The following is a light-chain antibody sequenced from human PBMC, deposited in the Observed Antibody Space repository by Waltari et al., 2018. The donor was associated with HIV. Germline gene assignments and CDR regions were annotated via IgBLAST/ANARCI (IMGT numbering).Light chain of an antibody. CDR1: SSNIGDNY. CDR3: AAWDDSLSGWV. CDR2: RNS. V-gene: IGLV1-47*01. Sequence: QSALTQPPSTSGTPGQTVTIPCSGSSSNIGDNYVSWYQQLPGTAPKLLIYRNSQRPSRVRDRFSGSKSGTSASLAINDLRSEDEAEYHCAAWDDSLSGWVFGGGTNLTVL. J-gene: IGLJ3*02.